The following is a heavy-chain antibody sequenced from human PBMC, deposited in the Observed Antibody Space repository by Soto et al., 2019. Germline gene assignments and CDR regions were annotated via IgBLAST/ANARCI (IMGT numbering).Heavy chain of an antibody. CDR2: ISAYNGNT. V-gene: IGHV1-18*01. CDR1: GYTFTSYG. Sequence: QVQLVQSGAEVKKPGASVKVSCKASGYTFTSYGISWVRQAPGQGLEWMGWISAYNGNTNYAQKLQGRVTLTTDTAARTAYKELSSLRSDDTAVYYCSRAPGYVCDYLGQGTLVTVFS. D-gene: IGHD5-12*01. CDR3: SRAPGYVCDY. J-gene: IGHJ4*02.